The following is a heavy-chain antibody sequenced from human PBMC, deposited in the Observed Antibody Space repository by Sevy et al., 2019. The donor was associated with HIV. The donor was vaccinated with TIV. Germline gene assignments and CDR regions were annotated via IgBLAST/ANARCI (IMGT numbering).Heavy chain of an antibody. D-gene: IGHD6-6*01. CDR3: AKAGGYSSSSYYFDY. Sequence: GGSLRLSCAASGFTFSSYGMHWVRQAPGKGLEWVAFIRYDGSNKYYADSVKGRFTISRDNSKNTLNLQMNSLRAEDTAVYYCAKAGGYSSSSYYFDYWGQGTLVTVSS. J-gene: IGHJ4*02. CDR2: IRYDGSNK. V-gene: IGHV3-30*02. CDR1: GFTFSSYG.